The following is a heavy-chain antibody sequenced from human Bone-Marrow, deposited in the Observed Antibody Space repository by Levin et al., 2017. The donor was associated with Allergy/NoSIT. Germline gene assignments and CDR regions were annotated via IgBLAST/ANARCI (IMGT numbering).Heavy chain of an antibody. V-gene: IGHV3-9*01. CDR2: ISWNSGSI. D-gene: IGHD5-12*01. CDR1: GFTFDDYA. Sequence: PGGSLRLSCAASGFTFDDYAMHWVRQAPGKGLEWVSGISWNSGSIGYADSVKGRFTISRDNAKNSLYLQMNSLRAEDTALYYCAKGLRGDSGYDVDYWGQGTLVTVSS. J-gene: IGHJ4*02. CDR3: AKGLRGDSGYDVDY.